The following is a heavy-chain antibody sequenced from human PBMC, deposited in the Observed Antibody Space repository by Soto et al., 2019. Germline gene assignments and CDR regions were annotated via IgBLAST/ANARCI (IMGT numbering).Heavy chain of an antibody. D-gene: IGHD6-13*01. V-gene: IGHV4-34*01. Sequence: ETLSLTCAVYGGSFSGYYWSWIRQPPGKGLEWIGEINHSGSTNYNPSLKSRVTISVDTSKNQFSLKLSSVTAADAAVYYCARGESVSSWYIFWFDPWGQGTLVTVSS. CDR3: ARGESVSSWYIFWFDP. CDR1: GGSFSGYY. J-gene: IGHJ5*02. CDR2: INHSGST.